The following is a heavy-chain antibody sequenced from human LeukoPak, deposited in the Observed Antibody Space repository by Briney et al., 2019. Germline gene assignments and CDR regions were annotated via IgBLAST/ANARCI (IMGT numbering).Heavy chain of an antibody. Sequence: GGSLRLSCAASGFTLSSYAMSWVRQAPGKGLEWVSAISGSGGSTYYADPVKGRFTISRDNSKNTLYLQMNSLRAEDTAVYYCAKASAMIVVVSKHFDYWGQGTLVTVSS. CDR1: GFTLSSYA. CDR3: AKASAMIVVVSKHFDY. V-gene: IGHV3-23*01. J-gene: IGHJ4*02. D-gene: IGHD3-22*01. CDR2: ISGSGGST.